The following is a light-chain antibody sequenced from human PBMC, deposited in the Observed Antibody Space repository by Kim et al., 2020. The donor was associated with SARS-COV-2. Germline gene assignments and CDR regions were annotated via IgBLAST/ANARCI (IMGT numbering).Light chain of an antibody. J-gene: IGLJ1*01. CDR2: DVT. CDR3: SSYTSGSTV. CDR1: SSDVGGYNY. V-gene: IGLV2-14*01. Sequence: QSALAQPASVSGSPGQSITISCTGTSSDVGGYNYVSWYQQHPGKAPKLMIYDVTKRPSGVSNRFSGSKSGNTASLTISGLQAEDEADYYCSSYTSGSTVFGTWTKVTVL.